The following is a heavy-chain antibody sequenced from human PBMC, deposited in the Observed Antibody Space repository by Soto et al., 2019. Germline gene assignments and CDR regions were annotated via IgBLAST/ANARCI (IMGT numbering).Heavy chain of an antibody. CDR1: GGSISSGDYY. Sequence: QVQLQESGPGLVKPSQTLSLTCTVSGGSISSGDYYWSWIRQPPGKGREWIGYIYYSGSTYYNPSLKSRVTISVDTSKNQFSLKLSSVTAADTAVYYCARDLTYYYDSSGYDRDAFDIWGQGTMVTVSS. CDR3: ARDLTYYYDSSGYDRDAFDI. J-gene: IGHJ3*02. D-gene: IGHD3-22*01. V-gene: IGHV4-30-4*01. CDR2: IYYSGST.